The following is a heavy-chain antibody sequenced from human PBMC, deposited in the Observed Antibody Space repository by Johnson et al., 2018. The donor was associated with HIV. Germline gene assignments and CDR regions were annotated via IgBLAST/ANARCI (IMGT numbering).Heavy chain of an antibody. Sequence: QVQLVESGGGVVQPGRSLRLSCAASGFTFSSYAMHWVRQAPGKGLEWVAVISYDGSNKYYADSVKGRFTISRDNSKNTMYLQMNSLRAEDTAVYYCARDGAIPPGQYCSGGSCHGGDAFDTWGQGTMVTVSS. CDR2: ISYDGSNK. V-gene: IGHV3-30-3*01. CDR3: ARDGAIPPGQYCSGGSCHGGDAFDT. J-gene: IGHJ3*02. D-gene: IGHD2-15*01. CDR1: GFTFSSYA.